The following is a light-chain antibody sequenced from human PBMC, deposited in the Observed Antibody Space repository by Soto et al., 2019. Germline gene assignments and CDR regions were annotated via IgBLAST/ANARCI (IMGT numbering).Light chain of an antibody. V-gene: IGKV3-11*01. Sequence: EIVLTQSPATLSLSPGERATLSCRASQSVTSYLAWYQQKPGQAPRLLIYQASNGATGIPARFSGSGSGTDFTLTISSLEPEDFAVYYCQQGSNSPRTFGGGTKVEIK. CDR3: QQGSNSPRT. CDR2: QAS. J-gene: IGKJ4*02. CDR1: QSVTSY.